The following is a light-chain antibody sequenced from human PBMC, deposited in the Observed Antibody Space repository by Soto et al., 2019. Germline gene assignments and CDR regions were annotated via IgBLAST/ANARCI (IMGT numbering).Light chain of an antibody. V-gene: IGKV1-39*01. CDR2: AAS. J-gene: IGKJ1*01. CDR1: QSISSY. Sequence: DIQMTQSPSSLSASVGDRVTITCRASQSISSYLNWYQQKPGKAPKLLTYAASSLQSGVPSRFIVSGAGTDFTLTISSLQPEDFATYYCQQSYSTPRTFGQGTKVEIK. CDR3: QQSYSTPRT.